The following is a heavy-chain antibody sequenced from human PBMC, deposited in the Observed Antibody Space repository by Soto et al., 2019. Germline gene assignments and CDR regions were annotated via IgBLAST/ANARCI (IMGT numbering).Heavy chain of an antibody. CDR2: ISSSSSYI. CDR3: ARSDIVTTTSWFDP. V-gene: IGHV3-21*04. Sequence: PGGSLRLSCAASGFTFSSYSMNWVRQAPGKGLEWVSSISSSSSYIYYADSVKGRFTISRDNAKNSLYLQMNSLRAEDTAVYYCARSDIVTTTSWFDPWGQGTLVTVSS. CDR1: GFTFSSYS. D-gene: IGHD5-12*01. J-gene: IGHJ5*02.